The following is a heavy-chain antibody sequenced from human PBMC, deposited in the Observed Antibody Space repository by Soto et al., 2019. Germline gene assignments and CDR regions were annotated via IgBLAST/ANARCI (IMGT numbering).Heavy chain of an antibody. CDR2: IYYSGTT. J-gene: IGHJ4*02. V-gene: IGHV4-28*01. CDR3: ARREIQGPIDY. Sequence: QVQLQESGPGLVKPSDTLSLTCAVSGYSISSSNWWGWIRQPPGKGLEWIGYIYYSGTTYYNPSLKSRVTMLGGTSKNQYSLKLTSVTAADTAVYYCARREIQGPIDYWGQGTLVTVSS. CDR1: GYSISSSNW. D-gene: IGHD1-26*01.